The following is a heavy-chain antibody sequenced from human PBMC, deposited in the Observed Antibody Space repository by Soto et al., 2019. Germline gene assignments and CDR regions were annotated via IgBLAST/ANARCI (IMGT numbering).Heavy chain of an antibody. J-gene: IGHJ4*02. Sequence: SETLSLTCAVSGGSISSSNWWSWVRQPPGKGLEWVGEIYHSGSTNYNPSLKSRVTISVDKSKNQFSLKLSSVTAADTAVYYCATLLGHSSNHRLFNHQNDDWGQGTLVTVSS. CDR1: GGSISSSNW. V-gene: IGHV4-4*02. CDR3: ATLLGHSSNHRLFNHQNDD. D-gene: IGHD6-13*01. CDR2: IYHSGST.